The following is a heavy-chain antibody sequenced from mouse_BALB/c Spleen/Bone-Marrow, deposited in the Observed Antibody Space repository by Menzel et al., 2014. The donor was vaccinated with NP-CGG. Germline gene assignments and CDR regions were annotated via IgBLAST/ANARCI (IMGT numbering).Heavy chain of an antibody. CDR3: ARGGTTATWYFDV. Sequence: VHVKQSGAELVKPGASVKLSCPASGFNIKDTYMHWVKQRPEQGLEWIGRIDPANGNTKYDPKFQGKATITADTSSNTAYLQLRSLTSEDTAVYYCARGGTTATWYFDVWGAGTTGTVSS. V-gene: IGHV14-3*02. D-gene: IGHD1-2*01. CDR1: GFNIKDTY. J-gene: IGHJ1*01. CDR2: IDPANGNT.